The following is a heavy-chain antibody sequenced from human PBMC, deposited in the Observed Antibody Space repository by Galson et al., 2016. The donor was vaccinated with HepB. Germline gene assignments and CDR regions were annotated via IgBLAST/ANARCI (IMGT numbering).Heavy chain of an antibody. Sequence: TLSLTCTVSGGSISSGPHFWNWIRQHAGKGLEWIGYISYSGTTYYNPSLLSRVSMSLDRSKNHFSLRLNSVTAADTAVYYCAKGYGSGSPGFDSWGQGIPVTVSS. V-gene: IGHV4-31*03. CDR2: ISYSGTT. D-gene: IGHD3-10*01. J-gene: IGHJ4*02. CDR1: GGSISSGPHF. CDR3: AKGYGSGSPGFDS.